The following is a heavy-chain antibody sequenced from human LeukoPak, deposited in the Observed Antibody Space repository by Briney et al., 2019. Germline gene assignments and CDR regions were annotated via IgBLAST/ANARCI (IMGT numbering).Heavy chain of an antibody. CDR3: AKDKSSWYVGWFDP. D-gene: IGHD6-13*01. CDR1: GNYW. V-gene: IGHV3-74*01. J-gene: IGHJ5*02. Sequence: PGGSLRLSCAASGNYWMHWVRQAPGKGLVWVSHINSDGSWTSYADSVKGRFTISKDNAKNTVYLQMNSLRAEDTAVYYCAKDKSSWYVGWFDPWGQGTLVTVSS. CDR2: INSDGSWT.